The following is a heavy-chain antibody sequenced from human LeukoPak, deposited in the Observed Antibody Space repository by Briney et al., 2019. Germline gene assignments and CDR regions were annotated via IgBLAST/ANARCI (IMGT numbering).Heavy chain of an antibody. V-gene: IGHV3-7*02. Sequence: PGGSLRLSCAASGFTFSSYWMSWVRQAPGKGLEWVANIKGDGSDNHYVDSVRGRFTISRDNAKNSLYLQMNSLRAEDTAVYYCASQILSREMATIIDYWGQGTLVTVSS. J-gene: IGHJ4*02. CDR1: GFTFSSYW. CDR3: ASQILSREMATIIDY. CDR2: IKGDGSDN. D-gene: IGHD5-24*01.